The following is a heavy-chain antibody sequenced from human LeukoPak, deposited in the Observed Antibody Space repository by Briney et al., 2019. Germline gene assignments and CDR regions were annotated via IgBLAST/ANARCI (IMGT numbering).Heavy chain of an antibody. CDR1: GGTFSSYS. CDR2: IIPSLGIT. J-gene: IGHJ4*02. V-gene: IGHV1-69*02. CDR3: ASGVVQYYFDF. D-gene: IGHD3-3*01. Sequence: SVKFSCKASGGTFSSYSISWVRQAPGQGLEWMGRIIPSLGITNYAQKFQGRVTITADKSTSTVYMEFSSLRSEDTAVYYCASGVVQYYFDFWGQGTQVTVSS.